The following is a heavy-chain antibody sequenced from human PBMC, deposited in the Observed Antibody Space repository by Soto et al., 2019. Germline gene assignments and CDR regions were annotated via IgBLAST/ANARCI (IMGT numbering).Heavy chain of an antibody. CDR1: GGTFSSYT. CDR2: IIPILGIA. J-gene: IGHJ3*02. Sequence: QVQLVQSGAEVKKPGSSVKVSCKASGGTFSSYTISWVRQAPGQGLEWMGRIIPILGIANYAQKFQGRVTITADKSPSTAYMELSSLRSEDTAVYYCGRGHIVVEACAFDIWGQGTMVTVSS. CDR3: GRGHIVVEACAFDI. V-gene: IGHV1-69*02. D-gene: IGHD2-21*01.